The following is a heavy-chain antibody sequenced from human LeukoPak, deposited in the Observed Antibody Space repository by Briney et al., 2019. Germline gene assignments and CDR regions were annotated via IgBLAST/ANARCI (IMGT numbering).Heavy chain of an antibody. CDR1: GFTFSSYA. V-gene: IGHV3-23*01. J-gene: IGHJ4*02. Sequence: GGSLRLSCAASGFTFSSYAMSWVRQAPGKGLEWVSAISGSGGSTYYADSVKGRFTISRDNSKNTLYLQMNSLRAEDTAVYYCAKVPHITMIVVVITGYFDYWGQGTLVTVSS. D-gene: IGHD3-22*01. CDR3: AKVPHITMIVVVITGYFDY. CDR2: ISGSGGST.